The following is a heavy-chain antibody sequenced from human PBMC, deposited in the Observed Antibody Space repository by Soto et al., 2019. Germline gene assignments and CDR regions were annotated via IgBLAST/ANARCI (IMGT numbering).Heavy chain of an antibody. CDR2: ISAYNGNT. J-gene: IGHJ5*02. Sequence: ASVKVSCKASGYTFTSYGISWVRQAPGQGLEWMGWISAYNGNTNYAQKLQGRVTMTTDTSTSTAYMELRSLRSDDTAVYYCARDNTVEPAASRWFDPSGHGTLVTVSS. CDR3: ARDNTVEPAASRWFDP. D-gene: IGHD2-2*01. V-gene: IGHV1-18*01. CDR1: GYTFTSYG.